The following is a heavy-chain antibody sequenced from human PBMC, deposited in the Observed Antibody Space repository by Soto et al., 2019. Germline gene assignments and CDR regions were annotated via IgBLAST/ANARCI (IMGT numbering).Heavy chain of an antibody. Sequence: GGSLRLSCAASGFPFDDYAMYWVRLAPGKGLEWVSGISWNSGSIGYADSVKGRFTISRDNAQSSLYLHMNGLRAEDTALYYCSKDLGPTSGGLDSTWSAFDVWGQGTMVTVSS. D-gene: IGHD1-26*01. J-gene: IGHJ3*01. CDR2: ISWNSGSI. CDR3: SKDLGPTSGGLDSTWSAFDV. V-gene: IGHV3-9*01. CDR1: GFPFDDYA.